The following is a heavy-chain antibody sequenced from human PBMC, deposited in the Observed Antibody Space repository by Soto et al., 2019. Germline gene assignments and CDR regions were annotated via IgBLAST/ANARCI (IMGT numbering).Heavy chain of an antibody. CDR2: ISGAGDTT. V-gene: IGHV3-23*01. D-gene: IGHD3-16*02. J-gene: IGHJ4*02. CDR1: GFTFSNYG. CDR3: AKSFTQSNVWRAYRHKTHFDY. Sequence: EVRLLESGGGLVQPGGSLRLSCEASGFTFSNYGMDWVSQAPGKGLEWISFISGAGDTTYYADSVKGRFIISRDNSKNTLYLQMNSLRAEDTAIYYCAKSFTQSNVWRAYRHKTHFDYWGQGALVTVTS.